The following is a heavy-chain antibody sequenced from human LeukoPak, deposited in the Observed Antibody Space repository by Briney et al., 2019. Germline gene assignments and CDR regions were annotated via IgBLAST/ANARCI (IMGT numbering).Heavy chain of an antibody. CDR2: IYSSGST. J-gene: IGHJ4*02. CDR3: ARGGSRVFDF. V-gene: IGHV4-4*09. D-gene: IGHD2-2*01. Sequence: WIGYIYSSGSTSYNPSLKSRVIISVDPSKNQFSLKLTSVTAADTAVYYCARGGSRVFDFWGQGTLVTVSS.